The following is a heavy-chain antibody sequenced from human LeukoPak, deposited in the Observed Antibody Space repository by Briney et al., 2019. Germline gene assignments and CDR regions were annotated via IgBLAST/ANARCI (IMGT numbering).Heavy chain of an antibody. Sequence: PGGSLRLSCAASGFTFSSYGMHWVRQAPGKGLEWVAVISYDGSNKYYADSVKGRFTISRDNSKNTLYLQMNSLRAEDTAVYYCAKEPSRTAGYSSSWYGGGFFDYWGQGTLVTVSS. CDR2: ISYDGSNK. D-gene: IGHD6-13*01. CDR3: AKEPSRTAGYSSSWYGGGFFDY. CDR1: GFTFSSYG. J-gene: IGHJ4*02. V-gene: IGHV3-30*18.